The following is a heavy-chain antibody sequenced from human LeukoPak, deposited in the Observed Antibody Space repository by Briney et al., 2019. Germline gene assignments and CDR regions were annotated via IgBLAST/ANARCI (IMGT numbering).Heavy chain of an antibody. CDR3: AREGSRYIGPPDY. V-gene: IGHV3-7*01. CDR2: IKLDGSEK. Sequence: GGSLRLSCAASGFTFTSYWMSWIRQVPGKGLEWVAIIKLDGSEKYYVDSVKGRFIISRDNSKNSLFLQMNSLRVEDTAVYYCAREGSRYIGPPDYWGQGTLVTVSS. J-gene: IGHJ4*02. D-gene: IGHD5-18*01. CDR1: GFTFTSYW.